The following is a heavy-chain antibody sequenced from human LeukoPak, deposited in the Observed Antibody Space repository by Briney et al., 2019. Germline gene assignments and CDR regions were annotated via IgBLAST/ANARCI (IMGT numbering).Heavy chain of an antibody. J-gene: IGHJ5*02. D-gene: IGHD2-8*02. CDR1: GFTFSDYY. CDR2: ISGSGSYT. Sequence: GGSLRLSCAASGFTFSDYYMSWIRQAPGKGLDWVSYISGSGSYTNYADSVKGRFTITRDSSKHTVYLVMDSLRAEDTAVYYCAKFRDTGGPRGGFDPWGQGTLVTVSS. CDR3: AKFRDTGGPRGGFDP. V-gene: IGHV3-11*03.